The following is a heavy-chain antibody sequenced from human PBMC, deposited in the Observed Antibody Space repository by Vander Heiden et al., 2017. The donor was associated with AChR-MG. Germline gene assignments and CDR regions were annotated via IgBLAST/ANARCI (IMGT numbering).Heavy chain of an antibody. Sequence: VQLVESGGVVVQPGGSLSFSCAASGFTFDDYAMHWVRQAPGKGLEWVSLSSWEGGSTYYADSVKGRFTISRDNSKNSLYLQMNSLRTEDTALYYCAKGSGSRQRSPKRYYYYGMDVWGQGTTVTVSS. CDR3: AKGSGSRQRSPKRYYYYGMDV. D-gene: IGHD3-3*01. CDR1: GFTFDDYA. V-gene: IGHV3-43*01. CDR2: SSWEGGST. J-gene: IGHJ6*02.